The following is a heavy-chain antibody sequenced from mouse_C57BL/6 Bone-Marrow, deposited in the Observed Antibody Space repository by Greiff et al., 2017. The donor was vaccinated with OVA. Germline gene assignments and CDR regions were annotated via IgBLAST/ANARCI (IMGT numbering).Heavy chain of an antibody. D-gene: IGHD2-4*01. Sequence: QVQLQQSGPELVKPGASVKISCKASCYAFSSSWMNWVKQRPGTGLEWIGRIYPGDGDTNYNGKFTGKATLTADKSSSTAYMQLSSLTSEDSAVYFCARWGLGDYWGQGTTLTVSS. J-gene: IGHJ2*01. CDR1: CYAFSSSW. CDR3: ARWGLGDY. V-gene: IGHV1-82*01. CDR2: IYPGDGDT.